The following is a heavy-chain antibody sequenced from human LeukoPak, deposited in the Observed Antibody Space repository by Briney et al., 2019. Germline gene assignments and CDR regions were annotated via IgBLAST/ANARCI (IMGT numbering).Heavy chain of an antibody. CDR2: ISAYNGNT. J-gene: IGHJ5*02. Sequence: ASVKVSCKASGYTFTSYGISWVRPAPGQGLEWMGWISAYNGNTNYAQKLQGRVTMTTDTSTSTAYMELGSLRSDDTAVYYCARDALQNYDFWSGYTPGPNWFDPWGQGTLVTVSS. V-gene: IGHV1-18*01. D-gene: IGHD3-3*01. CDR1: GYTFTSYG. CDR3: ARDALQNYDFWSGYTPGPNWFDP.